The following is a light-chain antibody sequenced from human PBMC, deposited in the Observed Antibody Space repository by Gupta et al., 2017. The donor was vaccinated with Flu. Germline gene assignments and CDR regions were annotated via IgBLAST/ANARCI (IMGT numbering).Light chain of an antibody. V-gene: IGKV1-5*03. CDR3: QQYDTYST. Sequence: DIQMTQSPSTLSASVGDSVTITCRASQSISSWVAWYQQKPGKAPKLLIYKASGLEGGVPSRFSGSGSGTEFTLTISSLQPDDFATYYCQQYDTYSTFGQGTKAEIK. J-gene: IGKJ1*01. CDR2: KAS. CDR1: QSISSW.